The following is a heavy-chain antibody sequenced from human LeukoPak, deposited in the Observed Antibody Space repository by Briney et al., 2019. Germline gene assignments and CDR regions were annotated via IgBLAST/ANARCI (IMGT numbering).Heavy chain of an antibody. Sequence: SQTLSFTCAIPGDSVSSNSVTWNWIRQSPSRGLEWLGRTYYRSTWYNDYAVSVRGRITVNPDTSKNQFSLHLNSVTPEDTAVYYCARRLTQYDCFNPWGQGILVTVSS. V-gene: IGHV6-1*01. CDR2: TYYRSTWYN. J-gene: IGHJ5*02. CDR3: ARRLTQYDCFNP. CDR1: GDSVSSNSVT. D-gene: IGHD2-2*01.